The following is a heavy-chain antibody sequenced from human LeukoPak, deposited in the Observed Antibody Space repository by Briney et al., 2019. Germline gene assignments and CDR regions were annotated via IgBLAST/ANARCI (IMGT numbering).Heavy chain of an antibody. CDR2: IYYSGST. CDR1: GGSISSSSYY. J-gene: IGHJ4*02. CDR3: ARASRGYSYGGFDY. D-gene: IGHD5-18*01. Sequence: SETLSLTCTVSGGSISSSSYYWGWIRQPPGKGLEWIGSIYYSGSTYYNPSLKSRVTISVDTSKNQFSLKLSPVTAADTAVYYCARASRGYSYGGFDYWGQGTLVTVSS. V-gene: IGHV4-39*07.